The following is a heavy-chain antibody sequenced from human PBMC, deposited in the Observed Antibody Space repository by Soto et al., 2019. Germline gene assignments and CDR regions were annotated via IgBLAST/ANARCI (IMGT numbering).Heavy chain of an antibody. CDR2: IIPIFGTA. CDR1: GGTFSSYA. V-gene: IGHV1-69*01. D-gene: IGHD3-22*01. J-gene: IGHJ3*02. Sequence: QVQLVQSGAEVKKPWSSVKVSCKASGGTFSSYAISWVRQAPGQGLEWMGGIIPIFGTANYAQKFQGRVTITADESTSTAYMELSSLRSEDTAVYYCARGSLYYYDSSGYYADDAFDIWGQGTMVTVSS. CDR3: ARGSLYYYDSSGYYADDAFDI.